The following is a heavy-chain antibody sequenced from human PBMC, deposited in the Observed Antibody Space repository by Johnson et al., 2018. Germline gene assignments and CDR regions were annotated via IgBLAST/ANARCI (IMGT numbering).Heavy chain of an antibody. CDR1: GFTFSSYW. CDR2: INSDGSST. V-gene: IGHV3-74*01. D-gene: IGHD3-22*01. J-gene: IGHJ6*02. Sequence: VQLQESGGGLVQPGGSLRLSCAASGFTFSSYWLHWVRQAPGKGLVWVSRINSDGSSTSYADSVKGRFTISRDNAKNTLYLQMNSLRDEDTAVYYCARDVDSSGYYRPQGMDVWGQGTTVTVSS. CDR3: ARDVDSSGYYRPQGMDV.